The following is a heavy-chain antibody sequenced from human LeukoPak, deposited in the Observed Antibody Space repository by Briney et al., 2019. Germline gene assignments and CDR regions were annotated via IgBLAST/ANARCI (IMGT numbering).Heavy chain of an antibody. CDR1: GGSISSGSYY. CDR3: AGAYVLNYYDSSGYLFDY. V-gene: IGHV4-31*03. D-gene: IGHD3-22*01. Sequence: PSETLSLTCTVSGGSISSGSYYWSWIRQHPGKGLEWIGYIYYGGSTYYNPSLKSRVTISVDTSKNQFSPKLSSVTAADTAVYYCAGAYVLNYYDSSGYLFDYWGQGTLVTVSS. CDR2: IYYGGST. J-gene: IGHJ4*02.